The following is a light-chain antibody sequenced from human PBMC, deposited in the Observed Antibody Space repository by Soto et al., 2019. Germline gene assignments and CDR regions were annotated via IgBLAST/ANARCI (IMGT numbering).Light chain of an antibody. CDR2: KAS. J-gene: IGKJ5*01. CDR1: QSISTW. Sequence: IQMTQSPSTISSSLVYRVTITCRASQSISTWLAWYQQKPGKAPKLLIYKASSLESGVPSRFSGSGSGTDFTLTISSLLPEDFATYYCLQDFNYPITFGQGTRLRL. CDR3: LQDFNYPIT. V-gene: IGKV1-5*03.